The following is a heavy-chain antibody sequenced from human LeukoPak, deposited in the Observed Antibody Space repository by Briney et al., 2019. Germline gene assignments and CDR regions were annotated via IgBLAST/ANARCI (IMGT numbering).Heavy chain of an antibody. V-gene: IGHV3-15*01. CDR1: GFTFSNAW. CDR3: TTDHRVTYSSDS. J-gene: IGHJ4*02. Sequence: PGGSLRLSCAASGFTFSNAWMSWVRQAPGKGLEWVGRIKSKTDGGTTDYGGSVKGRFIISRDDSKNTLYVQMNNLKTEDTAVYYCTTDHRVTYSSDSWGQGTLVSVSS. D-gene: IGHD1-26*01. CDR2: IKSKTDGGTT.